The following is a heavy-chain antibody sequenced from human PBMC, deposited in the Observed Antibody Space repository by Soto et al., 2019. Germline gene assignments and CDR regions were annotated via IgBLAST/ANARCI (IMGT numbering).Heavy chain of an antibody. CDR3: AREQRWLQSGYYGMDV. J-gene: IGHJ6*02. CDR2: IDPNSGGT. V-gene: IGHV1-2*04. D-gene: IGHD5-12*01. Sequence: QVQLVQSGAEVKKPGASVKVSCKASGYTITGYYMHWVRQAPGQGLEWMGWIDPNSGGTNYGQKFQGWVTMTRDTSISTAYMELSRLRCDDTAVYYCAREQRWLQSGYYGMDVWGQGTTVTVSS. CDR1: GYTITGYY.